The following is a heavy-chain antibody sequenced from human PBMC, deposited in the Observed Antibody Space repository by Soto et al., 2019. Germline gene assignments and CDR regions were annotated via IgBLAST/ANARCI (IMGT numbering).Heavy chain of an antibody. CDR1: GFTFGDYA. D-gene: IGHD6-13*01. V-gene: IGHV3-49*03. CDR2: IRSKAYGGTT. Sequence: GGSLRLSCTASGFTFGDYAMSWFRQAPGKGLEWVGFIRSKAYGGTTEYAASVKGRFTISRDDSKSIAYLQMNSLKTEDTAVYYCTRESIAAAGNKGLYNWFDPWGQGTLVTVSS. J-gene: IGHJ5*02. CDR3: TRESIAAAGNKGLYNWFDP.